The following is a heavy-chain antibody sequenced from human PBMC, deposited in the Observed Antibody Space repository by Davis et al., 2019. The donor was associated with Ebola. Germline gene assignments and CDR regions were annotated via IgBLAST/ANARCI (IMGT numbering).Heavy chain of an antibody. CDR1: GGSISSSNW. V-gene: IGHV4-4*02. CDR3: ARGLGLGWFDP. J-gene: IGHJ5*02. D-gene: IGHD3-10*01. CDR2: IYHSGST. Sequence: PGGSLRLSCAVSGGSISSSNWWSWVRQPPGKGLEWIGEIYHSGSTNYNPSLKSRVTISVDTSKNQFSLKLSAVTAPDTAVYYCARGLGLGWFDPWGQGTPVTVSS.